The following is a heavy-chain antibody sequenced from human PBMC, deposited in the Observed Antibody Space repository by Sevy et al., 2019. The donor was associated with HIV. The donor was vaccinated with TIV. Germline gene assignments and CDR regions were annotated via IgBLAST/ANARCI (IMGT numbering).Heavy chain of an antibody. V-gene: IGHV3-30*03. CDR3: ARALGVRGVMDVFDI. CDR2: ISYDGSNK. D-gene: IGHD3-10*01. CDR1: GFTFNSYG. J-gene: IGHJ3*02. Sequence: GGSLRLSCAASGFTFNSYGMHWVRQAPGKGLEWVAVISYDGSNKYYVDSVNGRFTISRDNSKNTLYLQMNSLRADDTAVYYCARALGVRGVMDVFDIWGQGTMVTVSS.